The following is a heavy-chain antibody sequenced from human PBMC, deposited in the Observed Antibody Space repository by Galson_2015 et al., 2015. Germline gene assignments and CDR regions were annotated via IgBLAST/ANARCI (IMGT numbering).Heavy chain of an antibody. CDR3: AHRLLGSGGWEFGRFDY. V-gene: IGHV2-5*02. D-gene: IGHD3-10*01. CDR2: IYWDDDK. CDR1: GFSLCTSGVG. J-gene: IGHJ4*02. Sequence: PALVKPTQTLTLTCTFSGFSLCTSGVGVGWIRQPPGKALECLAFIYWDDDKRYSPSLKSRLTITKDTSKNQVVLTMTNMDPVDPATYYCAHRLLGSGGWEFGRFDYSGQGALVTVSS.